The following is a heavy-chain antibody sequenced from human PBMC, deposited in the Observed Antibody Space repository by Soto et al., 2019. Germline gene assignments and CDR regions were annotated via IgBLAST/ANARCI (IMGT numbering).Heavy chain of an antibody. V-gene: IGHV3-30*18. Sequence: QAQLVESGGAVVQPGRSLRLSCAASGFTFSSYGMHWVRQAPGKGLERVAAISYDGSNKYYADTVKGRFTISRDNSKNTRDLQMNILRAEGTAVYYCVKSGGYDRSRSPHDYWGQGTLVTVSS. D-gene: IGHD3-22*01. CDR3: VKSGGYDRSRSPHDY. CDR2: ISYDGSNK. CDR1: GFTFSSYG. J-gene: IGHJ4*02.